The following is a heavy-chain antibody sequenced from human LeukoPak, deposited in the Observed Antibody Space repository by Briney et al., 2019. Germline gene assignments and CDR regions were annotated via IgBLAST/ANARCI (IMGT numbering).Heavy chain of an antibody. J-gene: IGHJ6*03. CDR1: GGSFSGYY. D-gene: IGHD2-8*01. V-gene: IGHV4-34*01. CDR3: AREDAIGAYMDA. Sequence: SETLSLTCAVYGGSFSGYYWSWICQPPGKGLEWIGEINRSGSTNYNPSLKSRVTISVDTSKNQFSLKLSSVTAADTAVYYCAREDAIGAYMDAWGKGTTVTVSS. CDR2: INRSGST.